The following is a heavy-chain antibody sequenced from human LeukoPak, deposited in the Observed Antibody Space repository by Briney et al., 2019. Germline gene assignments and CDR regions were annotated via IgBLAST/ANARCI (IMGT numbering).Heavy chain of an antibody. CDR3: AGSSSTARSYFDY. Sequence: PGGSLRLSCATSGFTFSSSTMRWVRQAPGKGLEWVAFISYDGSNTYYRDSVEGRFTISRDDSRNTLYLQMNSLRAEDTAVYYCAGSSSTARSYFDYWGQGTLVTVSS. J-gene: IGHJ4*02. V-gene: IGHV3-30*04. D-gene: IGHD4-11*01. CDR2: ISYDGSNT. CDR1: GFTFSSST.